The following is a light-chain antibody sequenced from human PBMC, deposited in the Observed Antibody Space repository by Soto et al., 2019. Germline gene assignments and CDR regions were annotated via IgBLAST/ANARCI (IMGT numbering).Light chain of an antibody. CDR1: SSNIGAGYD. J-gene: IGLJ2*01. CDR3: QSYDSSLSGREV. CDR2: GNS. V-gene: IGLV1-40*01. Sequence: QAVLTQPPSVSGAPGQRVTISCTGSSSNIGAGYDVHWYQQLPGTAPKLLIYGNSNRPSAVPDRFSGSKSGTSASLAITGLQAEDEADYYCQSYDSSLSGREVFGGGTKLTVL.